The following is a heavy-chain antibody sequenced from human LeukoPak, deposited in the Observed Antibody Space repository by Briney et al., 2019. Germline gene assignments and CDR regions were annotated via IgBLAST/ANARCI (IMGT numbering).Heavy chain of an antibody. CDR1: GGSISSFGYY. J-gene: IGHJ2*01. Sequence: PSETLSLTCTVSGGSISSFGYYWGWIRQPPGKVLEWIGNIYYSGNTYYNASLRSRIALSVDASKNQFSLNLRSVTAADTALYYCARTRKAVAATGAWYFDLWGRGSLVTVSS. CDR2: IYYSGNT. V-gene: IGHV4-39*01. CDR3: ARTRKAVAATGAWYFDL. D-gene: IGHD6-19*01.